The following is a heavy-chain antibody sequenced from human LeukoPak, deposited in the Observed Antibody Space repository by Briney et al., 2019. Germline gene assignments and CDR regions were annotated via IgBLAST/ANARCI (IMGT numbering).Heavy chain of an antibody. CDR3: ARCLYYYDSSGYHIPQGGGYYFDY. Sequence: SVKVSCKASGGTFSSYAISWVRQAPGQGLEWMGGIIPIFGTANYAQKFQGRVTSTTDESTSTAYMELSSLRSEDTAVYYCARCLYYYDSSGYHIPQGGGYYFDYRGQGTLVTVSS. CDR1: GGTFSSYA. V-gene: IGHV1-69*05. D-gene: IGHD3-22*01. J-gene: IGHJ4*02. CDR2: IIPIFGTA.